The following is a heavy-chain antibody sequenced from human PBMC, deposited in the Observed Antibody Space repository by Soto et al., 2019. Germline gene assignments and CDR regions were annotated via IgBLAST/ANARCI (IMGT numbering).Heavy chain of an antibody. D-gene: IGHD3-10*01. CDR1: GGSISSSGHS. CDR3: ARRRDSYYSGSLEGRHALDI. V-gene: IGHV4-39*02. CDR2: IYYSRSP. Sequence: PSETLSLTCTVSGGSISSSGHSWGWIRQPPGKGLEWIGSIYYSRSPYYTLSHKSRVTMSVDTSKNHFSLKLSSVTAADTAVYSCARRRDSYYSGSLEGRHALDIWGHGTMVTVSS. J-gene: IGHJ3*02.